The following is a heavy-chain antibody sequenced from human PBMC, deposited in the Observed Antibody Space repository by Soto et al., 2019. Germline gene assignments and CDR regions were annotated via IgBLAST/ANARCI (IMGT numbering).Heavy chain of an antibody. CDR1: GGSISSSSYY. V-gene: IGHV4-39*01. CDR3: ARHLVAEDAFDI. CDR2: IYYSGRT. Sequence: QLQLQESGPGLVKPSETLSLTCTVSGGSISSSSYYWGWIRQPPGKGLEWIGTIYYSGRTYYNPSLKSRVAISVDTSKNQFSLKLSSVTAADTAVFCCARHLVAEDAFDIWGQGTMVTVSS. D-gene: IGHD2-15*01. J-gene: IGHJ3*02.